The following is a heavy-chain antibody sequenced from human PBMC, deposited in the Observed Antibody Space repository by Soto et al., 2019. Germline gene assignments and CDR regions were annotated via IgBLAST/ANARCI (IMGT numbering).Heavy chain of an antibody. V-gene: IGHV4-61*01. Sequence: PSETLSLTCTVSGGSFKSGSYSWSWIRQPPGKGLEWIGRIYTSGSTNYNPSLKSRVTMSVDTSKNQFSLKLSSVTAADTAVYYCARDMQLWTPGFDPWGQGTLVTV. D-gene: IGHD5-18*01. CDR2: IYTSGST. CDR1: GGSFKSGSYS. J-gene: IGHJ5*02. CDR3: ARDMQLWTPGFDP.